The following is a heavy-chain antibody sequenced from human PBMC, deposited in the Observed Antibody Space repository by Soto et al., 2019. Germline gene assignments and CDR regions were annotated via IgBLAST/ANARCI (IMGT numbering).Heavy chain of an antibody. J-gene: IGHJ6*02. V-gene: IGHV4-31*03. CDR2: IYYSGST. Sequence: PSETLSLTCTVSGGSISSGGYYWSWIRQHPGKGLEWIGYIYYSGSTYYNPSLKSRVTISVDTSKNQFSLKLSSVTAADTAVYYCARDTVWYYGMDVWGQGTTVTVSS. CDR1: GGSISSGGYY. D-gene: IGHD4-17*01. CDR3: ARDTVWYYGMDV.